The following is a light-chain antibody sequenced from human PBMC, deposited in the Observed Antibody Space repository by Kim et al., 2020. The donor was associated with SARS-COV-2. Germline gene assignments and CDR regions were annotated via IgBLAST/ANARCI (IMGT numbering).Light chain of an antibody. CDR3: QQGYSTPRT. J-gene: IGKJ1*01. CDR2: AAS. Sequence: DIQMTQSPSSLSASVGDRVTITYRASQSISSYLNWYQQKPGKPPKLLIYAASSLQSGVPSRFSGSGSGTDFTLTISSLQPEGFATYYCQQGYSTPRTFGQGTEVDIK. V-gene: IGKV1-39*01. CDR1: QSISSY.